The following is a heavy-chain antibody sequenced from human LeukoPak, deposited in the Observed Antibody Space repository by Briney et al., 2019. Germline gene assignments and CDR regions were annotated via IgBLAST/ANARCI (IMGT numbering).Heavy chain of an antibody. CDR1: GFTFSSYS. D-gene: IGHD3-16*02. V-gene: IGHV3-21*01. CDR3: ARRGVGGVIVFRGHLDY. Sequence: PGGSLRLSCAASGFTFSSYSMNWVRQAPGKGLEWVPSISSSGSAMYYADSVKGRITISRDNSKNTLYLQMNSLRAEDTAVYYCARRGVGGVIVFRGHLDYWGQGTLSPSPQ. J-gene: IGHJ4*02. CDR2: ISSSGSAM.